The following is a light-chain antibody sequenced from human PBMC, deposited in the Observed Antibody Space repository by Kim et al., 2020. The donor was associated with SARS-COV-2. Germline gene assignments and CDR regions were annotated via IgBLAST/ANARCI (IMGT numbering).Light chain of an antibody. J-gene: IGKJ3*01. Sequence: SPGERATHSCRASQSVSASYLAWYQQKPGQAPRPLIYGASNRATGIPDRFTGSGSGTDFTLTISRLEPEDFAVYYCQQYAPPHFTFGPGTKVDIK. CDR3: QQYAPPHFT. CDR2: GAS. CDR1: QSVSASY. V-gene: IGKV3-20*01.